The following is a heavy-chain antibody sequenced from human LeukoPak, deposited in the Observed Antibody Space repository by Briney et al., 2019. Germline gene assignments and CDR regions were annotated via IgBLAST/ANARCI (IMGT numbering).Heavy chain of an antibody. CDR1: GGSISSYY. V-gene: IGHV4-59*01. J-gene: IGHJ4*02. D-gene: IGHD5-24*01. Sequence: SETLSLTCTVSGGSISSYYWSWIRQPPGKGLEWIGYIYYSGSTNYNPSLKSRVTISVDTSKNQFSLKLSSVTAADTAVYYCARDRQLLRDYWGQGTLVTVSS. CDR3: ARDRQLLRDY. CDR2: IYYSGST.